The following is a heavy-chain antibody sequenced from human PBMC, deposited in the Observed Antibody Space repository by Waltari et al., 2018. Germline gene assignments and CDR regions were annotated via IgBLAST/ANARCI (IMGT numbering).Heavy chain of an antibody. CDR1: GFTFSSYA. D-gene: IGHD3-16*01. CDR3: AEAGLYVRDYYYDYSMGV. Sequence: EVQLLESGGGLVQPGGSLRLSCAASGFTFSSYAMMWARQAPGKRLEWVSSISGSGAAIYYADSVKGRFTISRDNSKNTLYLQMISLRAEDTAVYYCAEAGLYVRDYYYDYSMGVWGQGTTVTVSS. V-gene: IGHV3-23*01. CDR2: ISGSGAAI. J-gene: IGHJ6*02.